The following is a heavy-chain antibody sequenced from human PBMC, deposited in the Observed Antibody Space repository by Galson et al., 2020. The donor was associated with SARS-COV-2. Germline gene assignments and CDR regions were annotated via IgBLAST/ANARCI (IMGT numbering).Heavy chain of an antibody. CDR2: ISSSSSTI. D-gene: IGHD3-16*01. Sequence: GESLKISCAASGFTLINYSMNWVRQAPGKGLEWVAYISSSSSTIYYGDSVKGRFTISRDNGKHSLFLQMNSLRDEDTAVYYCAREDPFGAFDIWGQGTMVTGSS. CDR3: AREDPFGAFDI. J-gene: IGHJ3*02. CDR1: GFTLINYS. V-gene: IGHV3-48*02.